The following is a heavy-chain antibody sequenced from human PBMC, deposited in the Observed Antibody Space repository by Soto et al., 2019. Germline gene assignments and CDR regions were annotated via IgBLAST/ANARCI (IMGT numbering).Heavy chain of an antibody. V-gene: IGHV3-72*01. J-gene: IGHJ4*02. CDR3: ARGVVSTGCFDY. Sequence: EVQLAESGGGLVQPGGSLRLSCAASEFSFSDHYMDWVRQAPGKGLEWVGRSRDKVHSHTTEYAAAVKGRFTISRGDSENPLYLQMYCLKTEATAVYYWARGVVSTGCFDYWRQGTLVTVSS. CDR1: EFSFSDHY. D-gene: IGHD5-12*01. CDR2: SRDKVHSHTT.